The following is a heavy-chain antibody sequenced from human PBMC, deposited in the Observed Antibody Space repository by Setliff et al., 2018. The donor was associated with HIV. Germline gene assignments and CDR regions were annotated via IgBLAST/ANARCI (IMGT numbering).Heavy chain of an antibody. D-gene: IGHD3-22*01. J-gene: IGHJ3*01. CDR2: ISSSSGTI. CDR3: ARSHYDSRGYYYRGDAFDV. Sequence: GGSLRLSCAASGFSFSIYEMNWVRQAPGKGLEWLSYISSSSGTILYVDSVQGRFTISRDNAKNSLYLQMNSLRAEDTAVYYCARSHYDSRGYYYRGDAFDVWGLGTMVTVSS. V-gene: IGHV3-48*03. CDR1: GFSFSIYE.